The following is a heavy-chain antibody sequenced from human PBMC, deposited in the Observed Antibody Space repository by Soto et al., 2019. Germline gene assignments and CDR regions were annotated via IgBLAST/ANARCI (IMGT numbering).Heavy chain of an antibody. V-gene: IGHV1-2*04. Sequence: ASVKVSCKASGYTFTGYYMHWVRQAPGQGLEWMGWINPNSGGTNYAQKFQGWVTMTRDTSISTAYMELSRLRSDDTAVYYCARARGDTAMVNHYYYYYGMDVWGQGTTVTVSS. CDR1: GYTFTGYY. CDR2: INPNSGGT. CDR3: ARARGDTAMVNHYYYYYGMDV. D-gene: IGHD5-18*01. J-gene: IGHJ6*02.